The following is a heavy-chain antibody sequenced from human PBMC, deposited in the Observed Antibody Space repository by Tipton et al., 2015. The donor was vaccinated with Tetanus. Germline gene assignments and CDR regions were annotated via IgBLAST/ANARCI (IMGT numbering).Heavy chain of an antibody. J-gene: IGHJ4*02. Sequence: LRLSCTVSGGSISSYYWSWIRQPPGKGLEWIGYIYYSGSTNYNPSLKSRVTISVDTSKNQFSLKLSSVTAADTAVYYCASSEGSDTSMVTSFVYWGQGTLVTVSS. V-gene: IGHV4-59*12. CDR1: GGSISSYY. D-gene: IGHD5-18*01. CDR3: ASSEGSDTSMVTSFVY. CDR2: IYYSGST.